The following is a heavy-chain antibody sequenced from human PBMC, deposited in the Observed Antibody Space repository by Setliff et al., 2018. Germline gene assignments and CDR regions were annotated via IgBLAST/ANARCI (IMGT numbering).Heavy chain of an antibody. Sequence: PGGSLRLSCGASGFTFSSYWMYWVRQAPGKGLEWVSRINGDATIAHYADSVKGRFTISRDNARNALYLQMVSLRSEDTGVYFCAALDWGENFYNVDVWGKGTTVTVSS. CDR1: GFTFSSYW. CDR2: INGDATIA. J-gene: IGHJ6*03. V-gene: IGHV3-74*01. CDR3: AALDWGENFYNVDV. D-gene: IGHD7-27*01.